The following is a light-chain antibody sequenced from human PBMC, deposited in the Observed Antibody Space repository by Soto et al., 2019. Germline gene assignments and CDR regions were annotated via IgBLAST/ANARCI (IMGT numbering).Light chain of an antibody. CDR2: SAS. Sequence: EIVMTHSPATLSVSPGERATLSCRASQSISSELAWYQQKPGQPPRLLIYSASTRATGVPDRFTGSGSGSEFTLTISGLQSEDFAVYYCQQGHNWPLTFGQGTRLEI. CDR3: QQGHNWPLT. J-gene: IGKJ2*01. CDR1: QSISSE. V-gene: IGKV3-15*01.